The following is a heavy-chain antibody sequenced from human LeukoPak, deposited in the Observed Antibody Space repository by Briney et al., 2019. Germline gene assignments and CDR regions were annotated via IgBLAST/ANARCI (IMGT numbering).Heavy chain of an antibody. CDR3: AGPYCSAGNCYSNFDS. D-gene: IGHD2-15*01. Sequence: PSETLSVTCAVYGGSFSNYYWSWIRQPPGKGLEWIGEINHSGSTNYNPSLKGRVTISVDTSKKQCYLKLRSVTAADTAVYYCAGPYCSAGNCYSNFDSWGQGTLVTVSS. V-gene: IGHV4-34*01. CDR1: GGSFSNYY. J-gene: IGHJ4*02. CDR2: INHSGST.